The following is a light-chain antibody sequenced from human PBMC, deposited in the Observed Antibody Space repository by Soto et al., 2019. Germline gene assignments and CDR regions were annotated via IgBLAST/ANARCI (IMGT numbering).Light chain of an antibody. CDR2: DAY. Sequence: EIVLTQSPGTLSLSPGERATLNCRASQSVSTNYLAWYQQKPGLAPRLLIYDAYSRATGISDRFSGSGSGTDFILTISRLEPEDFTVYYCQQYGSSPSFGGGTKVDIK. V-gene: IGKV3D-20*01. J-gene: IGKJ4*01. CDR3: QQYGSSPS. CDR1: QSVSTNY.